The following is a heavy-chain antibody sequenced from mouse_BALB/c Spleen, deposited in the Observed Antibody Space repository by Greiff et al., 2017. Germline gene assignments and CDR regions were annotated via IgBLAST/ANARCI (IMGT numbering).Heavy chain of an antibody. D-gene: IGHD2-10*02. J-gene: IGHJ4*01. CDR1: GFSLTSYG. V-gene: IGHV2-2*02. CDR2: IWSGGST. CDR3: ARWYGNPYAMDY. Sequence: VQVVESGPGLVQPSQSLSITCTVSGFSLTSYGVHWVRQSPGKGLEWLGVIWSGGSTDYNAAFISRLSISKDNSKSQVFFKMNSLQANDTAIYYCARWYGNPYAMDYWGQGTSVTVSS.